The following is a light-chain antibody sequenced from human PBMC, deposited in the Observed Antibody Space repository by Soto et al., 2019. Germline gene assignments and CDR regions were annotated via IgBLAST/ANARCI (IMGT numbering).Light chain of an antibody. V-gene: IGKV1-39*01. CDR1: QSISNY. CDR2: SSS. Sequence: DIQMTQSPSSLSASVGDRVTITCRASQSISNYLNWYQQKPGKAPNFLIYSSSTLQSGVPSRFSGSGSGTDFTLTISSLQHEDFATYYCQQTYSTPLTFGGGTKVDIK. J-gene: IGKJ4*01. CDR3: QQTYSTPLT.